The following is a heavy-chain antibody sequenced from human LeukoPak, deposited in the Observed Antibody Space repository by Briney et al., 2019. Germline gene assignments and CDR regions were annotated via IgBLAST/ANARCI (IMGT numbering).Heavy chain of an antibody. Sequence: GGSLRLSCAASGLTFSSYGMHWVRQAPGKGLEWVAFIRYDGSNKYYADSVKGRFTISRDNSKNTLYLQMNSLRAEDTAVYYCANPRGYDILTGYRSPFYWGQGTLVTVSS. V-gene: IGHV3-30*02. CDR1: GLTFSSYG. CDR2: IRYDGSNK. CDR3: ANPRGYDILTGYRSPFY. J-gene: IGHJ4*02. D-gene: IGHD3-9*01.